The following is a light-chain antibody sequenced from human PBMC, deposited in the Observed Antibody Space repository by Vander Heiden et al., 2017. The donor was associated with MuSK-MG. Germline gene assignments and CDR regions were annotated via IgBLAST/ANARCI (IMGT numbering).Light chain of an antibody. Sequence: DIQMTQSPSSLSASVGDRVTITCRASQGISNSVAWYQQKPGKAPRLLLYAASRLESGVPSRFSGSGSGTDYTLTISSLQPEDFATYYCQQYYSTPWTFGQGTKVEIK. CDR3: QQYYSTPWT. CDR1: QGISNS. CDR2: AAS. J-gene: IGKJ1*01. V-gene: IGKV1-NL1*01.